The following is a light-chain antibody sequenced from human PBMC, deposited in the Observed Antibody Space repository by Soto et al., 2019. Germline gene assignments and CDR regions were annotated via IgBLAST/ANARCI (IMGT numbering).Light chain of an antibody. CDR3: QQYNDWPRT. CDR1: QSVSSN. CDR2: NAF. J-gene: IGKJ1*01. Sequence: EIVMTQSPATLSVSPGERATLSCRASQSVSSNLAWYQHKPGQAPRLLIDNAFTRATGIPARFSGSGSGTEFTLTISSLQSEDFALYYCQQYNDWPRTFGQGTKVEI. V-gene: IGKV3-15*01.